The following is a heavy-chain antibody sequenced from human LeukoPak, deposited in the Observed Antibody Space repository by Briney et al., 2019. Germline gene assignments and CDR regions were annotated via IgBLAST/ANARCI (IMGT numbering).Heavy chain of an antibody. D-gene: IGHD3-9*01. Sequence: TGGSLRLSCAASGFTFSSYEMNWVRQAPGKGLEWVSGISGSGGTTYYADSVKGRFTISRDNSKNTLYLQMNSLRDEDTAVYYCAKDSMAGYYYWGQGTLVTVSS. CDR2: ISGSGGTT. CDR1: GFTFSSYE. J-gene: IGHJ4*02. V-gene: IGHV3-23*01. CDR3: AKDSMAGYYY.